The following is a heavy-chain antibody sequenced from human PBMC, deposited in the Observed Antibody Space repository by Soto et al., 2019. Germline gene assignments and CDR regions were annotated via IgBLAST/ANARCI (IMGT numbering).Heavy chain of an antibody. V-gene: IGHV3-23*01. CDR1: GFTFSSYA. D-gene: IGHD3-22*01. J-gene: IGHJ5*02. CDR2: ISGSGGST. Sequence: PGGSLRLSCAASGFTFSSYAMSWVRQAPGKGLEWVSAISGSGGSTYYADSVKGRFTISRDNSKNTLYLQMNSLRTEDTAVYYWAKDRGHYYDSSGDWFDPWGQGTLVTVSS. CDR3: AKDRGHYYDSSGDWFDP.